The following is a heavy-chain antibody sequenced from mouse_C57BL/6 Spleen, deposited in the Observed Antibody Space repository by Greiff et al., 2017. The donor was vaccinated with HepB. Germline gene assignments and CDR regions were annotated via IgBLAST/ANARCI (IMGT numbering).Heavy chain of an antibody. D-gene: IGHD1-1*01. Sequence: DVKLQESGGDLVKPGGSLKLSCAASGFTFSSYGMSWVRQTPDKRLEWVATISSGGSYTYYPDSLKGRFTISRDNAKTTLYLQMSSLKSEDTAMYYCARHNYGRSSLHYFDYWGQGTTLTVSS. CDR2: ISSGGSYT. V-gene: IGHV5-6*02. J-gene: IGHJ2*01. CDR3: ARHNYGRSSLHYFDY. CDR1: GFTFSSYG.